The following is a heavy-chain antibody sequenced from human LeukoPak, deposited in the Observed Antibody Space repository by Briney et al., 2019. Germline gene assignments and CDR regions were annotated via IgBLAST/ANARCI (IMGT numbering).Heavy chain of an antibody. J-gene: IGHJ4*02. CDR3: AKAGSYGSGSYHLYFDY. Sequence: GGSLRLSCAASGFTFSSYALSWVRQAPGKGLEWVSTISGSGDNTYYADSVKGRFTISRDNSKNTLYLQMNSLRAEDTAVYYCAKAGSYGSGSYHLYFDYWGQGTLVTVSS. V-gene: IGHV3-23*01. CDR2: ISGSGDNT. CDR1: GFTFSSYA. D-gene: IGHD3-10*01.